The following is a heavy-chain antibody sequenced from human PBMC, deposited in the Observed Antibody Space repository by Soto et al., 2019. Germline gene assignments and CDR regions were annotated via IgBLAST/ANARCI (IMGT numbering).Heavy chain of an antibody. V-gene: IGHV3-30*03. Sequence: GGSLRLSCGAPGVTFKDYGMHWVRQAPGKGLEWVAVISYDGRQTYYADSVKGRFTISKDKSKRTLFLQMNSLRVDDTAVYYCARDGWGSNWYFDLWGRGTLVTVSS. CDR1: GVTFKDYG. D-gene: IGHD3-16*01. CDR2: ISYDGRQT. CDR3: ARDGWGSNWYFDL. J-gene: IGHJ2*01.